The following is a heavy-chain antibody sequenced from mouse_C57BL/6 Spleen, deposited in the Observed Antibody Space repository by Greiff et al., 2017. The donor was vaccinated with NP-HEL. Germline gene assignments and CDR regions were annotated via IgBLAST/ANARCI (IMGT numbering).Heavy chain of an antibody. J-gene: IGHJ1*03. Sequence: QVQLQQSGAELVKPGASVKLSCKASGYTFTSYWMHWVKQRPGQGLEWIGMIHPNSGSTNYNEKFKSKATLTVDKSSSTAYMQLSSLTSEDSAVYYCAAIYYGNWYFDVWGTGTTVTVSS. CDR1: GYTFTSYW. CDR2: IHPNSGST. CDR3: AAIYYGNWYFDV. D-gene: IGHD2-1*01. V-gene: IGHV1-64*01.